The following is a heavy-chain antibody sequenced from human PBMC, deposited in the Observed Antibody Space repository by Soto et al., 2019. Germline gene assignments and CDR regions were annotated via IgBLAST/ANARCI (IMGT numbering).Heavy chain of an antibody. D-gene: IGHD6-19*01. Sequence: SETLSLTCTVSGGSISSGGYYWSWIRQHPGKGLEWIGYIYYSGSTYYNPSLKSRVTISVDTSKNQFSLKLSSVTAADTAVYYCARTEYLRYSSGWYYMDVWGKGTTVTVSS. CDR2: IYYSGST. J-gene: IGHJ6*03. CDR1: GGSISSGGYY. V-gene: IGHV4-31*03. CDR3: ARTEYLRYSSGWYYMDV.